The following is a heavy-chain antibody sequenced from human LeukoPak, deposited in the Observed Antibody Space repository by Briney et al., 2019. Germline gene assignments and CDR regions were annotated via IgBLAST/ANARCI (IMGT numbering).Heavy chain of an antibody. V-gene: IGHV3-30*02. CDR1: GFTFSSSW. J-gene: IGHJ4*02. Sequence: PGGSLRLSCAASGFTFSSSWMSWVRQAPGKGLEWVAVILYDGSKEYYADSVEGRFTTYRDNSKNTVYLQMNSLRVEDTALYYCAKERLFGESSGPGWFDYWGQGTQVAVSS. CDR3: AKERLFGESSGPGWFDY. CDR2: ILYDGSKE. D-gene: IGHD6-19*01.